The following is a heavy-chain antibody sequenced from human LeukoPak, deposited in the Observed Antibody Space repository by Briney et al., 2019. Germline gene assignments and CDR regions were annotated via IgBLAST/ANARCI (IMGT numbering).Heavy chain of an antibody. CDR1: GFTFGDYN. CDR3: SRGQLYPYGPEFDY. CDR2: IRSKNHGGTT. J-gene: IGHJ4*02. D-gene: IGHD3-10*01. Sequence: VAPGQSLRLSCAASGFTFGDYNMDWVRQAPGKGLEWVGHIRSKNHGGTTEYVASVKGGITISRDDSNNILYLQMTSLKSEDTAVYYCSRGQLYPYGPEFDYWGQGTLVTVSS. V-gene: IGHV3-49*04.